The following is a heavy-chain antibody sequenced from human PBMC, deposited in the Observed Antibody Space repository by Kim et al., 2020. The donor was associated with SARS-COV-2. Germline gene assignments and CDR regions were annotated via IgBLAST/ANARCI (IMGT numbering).Heavy chain of an antibody. V-gene: IGHV3-9*01. CDR1: GFTFGDYA. CDR2: ISWNSGSI. J-gene: IGHJ4*02. Sequence: GGSLRLSCAASGFTFGDYAMHWVRQAPGKGLEWVSGISWNSGSIGYADSVKGRFTISRDNAKNSLYLQMNSLRAEDTALYYCAKDSRYYDFWSGYLPWDYFDYWGQGTLVTVSS. D-gene: IGHD3-3*01. CDR3: AKDSRYYDFWSGYLPWDYFDY.